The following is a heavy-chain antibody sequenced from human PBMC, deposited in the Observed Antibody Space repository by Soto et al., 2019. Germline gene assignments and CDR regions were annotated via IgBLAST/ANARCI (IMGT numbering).Heavy chain of an antibody. J-gene: IGHJ4*02. D-gene: IGHD3-3*01. CDR3: ARERSTIYGVVTTIDY. CDR1: GFTFGPYS. Sequence: LRLSCAVSGFTFGPYSMNWVRQAPGKGLEWISYISSGGDTIYYADSVRGRFTVSRDNTKNSLYLQMDSLRDEDTAVYYCARERSTIYGVVTTIDYWGQGTLVTVSS. V-gene: IGHV3-48*02. CDR2: ISSGGDTI.